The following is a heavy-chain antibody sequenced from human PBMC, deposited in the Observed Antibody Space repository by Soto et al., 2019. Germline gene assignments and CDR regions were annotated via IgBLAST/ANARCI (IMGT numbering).Heavy chain of an antibody. CDR3: ARHGSN. Sequence: QLQLQESGPGLVKPSETLSLTCTVSGVSISNSSYYWGWIRRPPGKGLVWIGTIYYSGITYYNPSLKSRVTISVDTSKNQFSLKLTSVTAADTAVYYCARHGSNWGQGTLVTVSS. CDR2: IYYSGIT. CDR1: GVSISNSSYY. V-gene: IGHV4-39*01. J-gene: IGHJ4*02.